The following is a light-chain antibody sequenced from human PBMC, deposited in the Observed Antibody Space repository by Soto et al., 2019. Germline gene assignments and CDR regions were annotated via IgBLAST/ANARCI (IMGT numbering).Light chain of an antibody. CDR2: DAS. J-gene: IGKJ1*01. CDR3: LQHNSSPPT. CDR1: QGIRND. Sequence: DIQMTQSPSSLSASVGDRVTITCRASQGIRNDLAWYQQKPGKAPNRLIYDASSLQSGVPSRFSGSGTGTEFTLTISSLQPEDFATYYCLQHNSSPPTFGQGTKVEIK. V-gene: IGKV1-17*01.